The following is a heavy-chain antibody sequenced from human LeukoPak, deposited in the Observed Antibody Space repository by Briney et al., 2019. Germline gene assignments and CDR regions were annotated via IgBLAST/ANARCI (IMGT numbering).Heavy chain of an antibody. CDR1: GFTFSSYA. J-gene: IGHJ4*02. CDR2: ISGSGGST. V-gene: IGHV3-23*01. CDR3: AAGRGATDNPFDY. Sequence: PGGSLRLSCAASGFTFSSYAMSWVRQAPGKGLEWVSAISGSGGSTYYADSVKGRFTISRDNSKNTLCLQMNSLRAEDTAVYYCAAGRGATDNPFDYWGQGTLVTVSS. D-gene: IGHD1-26*01.